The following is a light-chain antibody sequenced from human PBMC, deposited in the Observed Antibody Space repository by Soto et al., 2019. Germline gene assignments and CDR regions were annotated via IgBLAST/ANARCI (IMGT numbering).Light chain of an antibody. CDR1: SSNIGSYS. CDR2: ENH. J-gene: IGLJ3*02. Sequence: QSVLTQPPSASGTPGQRVTISCSGSSSNIGSYSVYWYQQLPGTAPKLLIYENHRRPSGVPDRFSGSKSDTSASLTISGLRSGDEADYYCAASDGSLTVVFGGGTKLTVL. CDR3: AASDGSLTVV. V-gene: IGLV1-47*01.